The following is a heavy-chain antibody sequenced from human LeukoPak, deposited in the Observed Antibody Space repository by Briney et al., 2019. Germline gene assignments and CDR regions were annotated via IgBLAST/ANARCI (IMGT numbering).Heavy chain of an antibody. J-gene: IGHJ4*02. D-gene: IGHD2-2*02. Sequence: GGSLRLSCAPSGFTFSTYSMNWVRQAPGKGLEWISYISSSSTSVYYADSVKGRFTISRDNAKNSLYLQMNSLRAEDTAVYYCAKLGYCSSISCYILDYWGQGTLVTVSS. CDR3: AKLGYCSSISCYILDY. V-gene: IGHV3-48*01. CDR1: GFTFSTYS. CDR2: ISSSSTSV.